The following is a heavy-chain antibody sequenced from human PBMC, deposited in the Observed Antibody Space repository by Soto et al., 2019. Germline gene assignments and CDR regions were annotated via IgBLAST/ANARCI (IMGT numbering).Heavy chain of an antibody. CDR3: ARGTIIGP. D-gene: IGHD1-1*01. Sequence: SEPLSHTWTVAGGSISTYYWTWIRQPPGKGLEWIGYVHYSGTTNYNPSLKSRVTMSVDTSKNQFSLKLRSVTAADKAVYYCARGTIIGPWGQGILVTVSS. CDR1: GGSISTYY. J-gene: IGHJ5*02. V-gene: IGHV4-59*01. CDR2: VHYSGTT.